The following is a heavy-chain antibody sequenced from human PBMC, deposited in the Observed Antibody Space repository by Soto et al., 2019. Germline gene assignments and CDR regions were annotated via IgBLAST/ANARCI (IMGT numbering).Heavy chain of an antibody. CDR3: ARDLNYHTAPTYFQH. CDR2: IRPIFGTA. V-gene: IGHV1-69*13. J-gene: IGHJ1*01. CDR1: GGTXTSYA. D-gene: IGHD1-7*01. Sequence: WXSXKVSFKASGGTXTSYAIRLVRQAPGQGLEWMGGIRPIFGTANYAKKFQGRVTITADESTSTAYIGLSSLRSEDTAVYYCARDLNYHTAPTYFQHWGQGTLGTVSS.